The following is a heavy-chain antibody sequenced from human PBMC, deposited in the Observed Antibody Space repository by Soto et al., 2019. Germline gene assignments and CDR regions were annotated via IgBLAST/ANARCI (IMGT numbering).Heavy chain of an antibody. CDR2: INHVGGT. V-gene: IGHV4-34*01. D-gene: IGHD3-16*01. CDR1: GGFLSESY. CDR3: VRIRYQLPSSVLWLDP. Sequence: LSLPCAVYGGFLSESYWTWIRQPPGKGLEWIGEINHVGGTNYNPSLKSRVTMSVDTSQNQFSLRPISVTAADTAMYFCVRIRYQLPSSVLWLDPWGQGTPVTVSS. J-gene: IGHJ5*02.